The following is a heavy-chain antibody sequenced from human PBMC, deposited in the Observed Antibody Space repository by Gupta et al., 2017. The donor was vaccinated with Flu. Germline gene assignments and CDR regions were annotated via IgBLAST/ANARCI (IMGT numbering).Heavy chain of an antibody. D-gene: IGHD3-3*02. V-gene: IGHV4-61*08. CDR3: ARLHWHLYFDY. CDR2: IYYSGST. CDR1: GDSVNSGDYY. J-gene: IGHJ4*02. Sequence: LQESGPGLEKPSETLSLTCTVSGDSVNSGDYYWSWIRQPPGKGLEWIGYIYYSGSTNYNPSLESRVTISVDTYKNHFSLKLRSVTAADTAVYYWARLHWHLYFDYWDQGTLVTVSS.